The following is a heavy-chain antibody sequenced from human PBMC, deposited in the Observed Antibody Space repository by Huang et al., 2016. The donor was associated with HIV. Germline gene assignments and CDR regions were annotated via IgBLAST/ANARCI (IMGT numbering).Heavy chain of an antibody. J-gene: IGHJ4*02. V-gene: IGHV3-74*01. CDR2: INSDGSRS. Sequence: EVQLVESGGGLVQPGGSLRLSCAASGFPFSSSWVPWVRQAPGKGLVWVSRINSDGSRSGCADSVKGRFTISRDNAKNTLYLQMNSLRAEDTAVYYCVRDPRIQSWLNYFDYWGQGTLVSVSS. D-gene: IGHD3-22*01. CDR1: GFPFSSSW. CDR3: VRDPRIQSWLNYFDY.